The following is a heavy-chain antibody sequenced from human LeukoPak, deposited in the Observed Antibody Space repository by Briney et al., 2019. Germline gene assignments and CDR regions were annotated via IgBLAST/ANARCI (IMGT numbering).Heavy chain of an antibody. J-gene: IGHJ6*02. CDR3: ARDGRDGYNTRAPPYGMDV. CDR1: GGSISSYY. D-gene: IGHD5-24*01. Sequence: SETLSLTCTVSGGSISSYYWSWIRQPAGKGLVWIGRIYTSGSTNYNPSLKSRVTMSVDTSKNQFSLKLSSVTAADTAVYYCARDGRDGYNTRAPPYGMDVWGQGTTVTVSS. V-gene: IGHV4-4*07. CDR2: IYTSGST.